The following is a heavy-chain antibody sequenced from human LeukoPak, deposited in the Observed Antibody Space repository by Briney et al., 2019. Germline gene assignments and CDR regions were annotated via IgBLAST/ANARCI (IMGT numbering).Heavy chain of an antibody. D-gene: IGHD5-12*01. Sequence: ASVKVSCKASSYTFSSYGISWVQQAPGQGLEWMGWISVYNGNTKYAQNFQGRVTMTTDTSTSTAYMELRSLRSDDTAVYYCARAGDSGYEDYALDYWGQGTLVTVSS. CDR3: ARAGDSGYEDYALDY. CDR2: ISVYNGNT. V-gene: IGHV1-18*01. J-gene: IGHJ4*02. CDR1: SYTFSSYG.